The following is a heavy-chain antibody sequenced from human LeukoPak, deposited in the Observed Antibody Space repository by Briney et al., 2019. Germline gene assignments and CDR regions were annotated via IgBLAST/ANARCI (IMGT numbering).Heavy chain of an antibody. Sequence: GGSLRLSCAASGFTFSNAWMSWVRQAPGKGLEWVSFIWSDGTNQYYADSLRGRFTISRDNSKNRVYLEMNSLRAEDTAVYYCARDNSHYFGIWGQGTMVTVSS. V-gene: IGHV3-33*08. D-gene: IGHD2/OR15-2a*01. CDR2: IWSDGTNQ. CDR1: GFTFSNAW. J-gene: IGHJ3*02. CDR3: ARDNSHYFGI.